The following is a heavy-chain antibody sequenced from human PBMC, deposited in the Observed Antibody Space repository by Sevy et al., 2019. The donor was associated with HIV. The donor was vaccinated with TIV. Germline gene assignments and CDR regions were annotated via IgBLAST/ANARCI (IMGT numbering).Heavy chain of an antibody. Sequence: VSCKASGDTLTSYYIHWVRQAPGQGLEWMGMINPSGGLTSYAQKFQGRVTMTRDTSTTTVYMELTSLRSEDRAVYYCATAPYSYGYNYFDFWGQGTLVTVSS. CDR2: INPSGGLT. J-gene: IGHJ4*02. CDR1: GDTLTSYY. CDR3: ATAPYSYGYNYFDF. D-gene: IGHD5-18*01. V-gene: IGHV1-46*01.